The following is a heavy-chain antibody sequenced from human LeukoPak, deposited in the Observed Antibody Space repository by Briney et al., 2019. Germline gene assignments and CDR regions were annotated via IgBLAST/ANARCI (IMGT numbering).Heavy chain of an antibody. Sequence: SETLSLTCTVSGGSISSGAYYWRWISQPPGKGLEWGGYIYYSGSTYYNPSLKSRVTISVDTSKNQFSLKLSSVTAADTAVYYCARELPTFEYFDYWGQGTLVTVSS. CDR1: GGSISSGAYY. CDR2: IYYSGST. V-gene: IGHV4-30-4*08. J-gene: IGHJ4*02. CDR3: ARELPTFEYFDY. D-gene: IGHD6-6*01.